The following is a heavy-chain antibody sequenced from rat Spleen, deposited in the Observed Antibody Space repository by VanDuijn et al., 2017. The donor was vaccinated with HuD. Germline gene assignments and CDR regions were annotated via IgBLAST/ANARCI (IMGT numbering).Heavy chain of an antibody. CDR3: AKEGTTRGPTAY. J-gene: IGHJ3*01. CDR1: GFTFSSFA. Sequence: EVQLVETGGGLVQPGRSLKLSCVASGFTFSSFAMAWVRQAPKKGLEWVATITSGGSNTYYPDSVKGRFTISRDNAKSTLYLQMDSLRSEDTATYYCAKEGTTRGPTAYWGQGTLVTVSS. CDR2: ITSGGSNT. D-gene: IGHD1-4*01. V-gene: IGHV5-29*01.